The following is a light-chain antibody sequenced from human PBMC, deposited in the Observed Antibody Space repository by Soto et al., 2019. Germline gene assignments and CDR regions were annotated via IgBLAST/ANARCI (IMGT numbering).Light chain of an antibody. CDR3: CSYAGGGVWV. Sequence: QSALTQPASVSGSPGQSITISCTGSSGDIGNYDLVSWYQQIPGRAPKLMIFEVSRRPSGVSERFSGSKSGNTASLTISGLQAEDEADFHCCSYAGGGVWVFGGGTKLTVL. J-gene: IGLJ3*02. CDR1: SGDIGNYDL. CDR2: EVS. V-gene: IGLV2-23*02.